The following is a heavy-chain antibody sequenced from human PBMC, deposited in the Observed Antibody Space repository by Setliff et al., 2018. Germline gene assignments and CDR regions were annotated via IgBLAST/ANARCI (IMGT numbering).Heavy chain of an antibody. D-gene: IGHD2-2*01. CDR1: GYTFTNYG. J-gene: IGHJ3*01. CDR2: IITNTGKT. Sequence: ASVKVSCKASGYTFTNYGFPWVRQAPGQGLEWMGMIITNTGKTSYPKKFQGRVTMTTDTYTGTGYMELRSLTADDTAGYFCARFGGSCSSSRCYASALWCQGTMVTVSS. V-gene: IGHV1-18*01. CDR3: ARFGGSCSSSRCYASAL.